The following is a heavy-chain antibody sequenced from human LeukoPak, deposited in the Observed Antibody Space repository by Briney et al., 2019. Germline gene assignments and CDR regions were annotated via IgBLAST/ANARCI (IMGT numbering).Heavy chain of an antibody. CDR1: GFTFSSYA. CDR2: ISYDGSNK. CDR3: AREKYYDFWSGPRYYFDY. V-gene: IGHV3-30-3*01. J-gene: IGHJ4*02. Sequence: GRSLRLSCAASGFTFSSYAMHWVRQAPGKGLEWVAVISYDGSNKYYADSVKGRFTISRDNSKNTLYLQMNSLRAEDTAVYYCAREKYYDFWSGPRYYFDYWGQGTLVTVSS. D-gene: IGHD3-3*01.